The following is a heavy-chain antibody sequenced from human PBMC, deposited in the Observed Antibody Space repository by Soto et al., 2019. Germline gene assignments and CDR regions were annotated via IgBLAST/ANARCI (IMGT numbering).Heavy chain of an antibody. J-gene: IGHJ5*02. CDR2: ISAYNGNT. CDR1: GYTFTSYC. Sequence: ASVNVSCKSSGYTFTSYCISWVRQAPGQGLEWMGWISAYNGNTNYAQKLQGRVTMTTDTSTSTAYMELRSLRSDDTAVYYCARGKDYYGFAWFDPWGQGTLVTVSS. D-gene: IGHD3-10*01. V-gene: IGHV1-18*01. CDR3: ARGKDYYGFAWFDP.